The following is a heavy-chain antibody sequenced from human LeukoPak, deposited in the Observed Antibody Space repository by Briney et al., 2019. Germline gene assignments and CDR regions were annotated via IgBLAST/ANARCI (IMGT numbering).Heavy chain of an antibody. Sequence: GGSLRLSCAASGFTFSDYYMSWIRQAPGKGLEWVSHIRYTSETFYADSVEGRFTISRDHARNSLYLQMNNLRGEDTAIYYCARDAGNSGYGCDLWGQGTLVTVSS. CDR3: ARDAGNSGYGCDL. CDR2: IRYTSET. J-gene: IGHJ5*02. V-gene: IGHV3-11*06. D-gene: IGHD5-12*01. CDR1: GFTFSDYY.